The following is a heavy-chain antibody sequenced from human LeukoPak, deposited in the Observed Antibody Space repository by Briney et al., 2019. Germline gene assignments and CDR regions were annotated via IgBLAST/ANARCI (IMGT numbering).Heavy chain of an antibody. V-gene: IGHV4-34*01. Sequence: KPSETLSLTCAVYGGSFSGYYWSWIRQPPGKGLEWIGEINHSGSTNYNPSLKSRVTISVDTSKNQFSLKLSSVTAADTAVYYCARGWSYWGQGTLVTVSS. CDR2: INHSGST. CDR3: ARGWSY. J-gene: IGHJ4*02. CDR1: GGSFSGYY. D-gene: IGHD2-8*02.